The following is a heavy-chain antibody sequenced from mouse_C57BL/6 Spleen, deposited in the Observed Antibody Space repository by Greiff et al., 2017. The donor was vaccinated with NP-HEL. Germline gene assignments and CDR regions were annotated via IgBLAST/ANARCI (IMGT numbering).Heavy chain of an antibody. CDR1: GYTFTDYN. CDR3: ARGDYDGWYFDV. Sequence: VQLQQSGPELVKPGASVKIPCKASGYTFTDYNMDWVKQSHGKSLEWIGDINPNNGGTIYNQKFKGKATLTVDKSTSTAYMELRSLTSEDTAVYYCARGDYDGWYFDVWGTGTTVTVSS. CDR2: INPNNGGT. D-gene: IGHD2-4*01. J-gene: IGHJ1*03. V-gene: IGHV1-18*01.